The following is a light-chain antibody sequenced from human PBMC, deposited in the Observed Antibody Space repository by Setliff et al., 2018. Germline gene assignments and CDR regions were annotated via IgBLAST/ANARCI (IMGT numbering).Light chain of an antibody. Sequence: SSALTQPPSVSVSPGQTASITCSGDKLWDKYACWYEQKPGQSPVLVVYQDSKRPSGIHERFAGSNYGNTATLTISGTQAVDEADDYCQAWDSSTGVFGGGTKVTVL. CDR3: QAWDSSTGV. V-gene: IGLV3-1*01. J-gene: IGLJ3*02. CDR2: QDS. CDR1: KLWDKY.